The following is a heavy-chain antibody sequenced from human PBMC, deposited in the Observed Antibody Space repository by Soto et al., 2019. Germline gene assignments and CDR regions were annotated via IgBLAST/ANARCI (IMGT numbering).Heavy chain of an antibody. V-gene: IGHV1-46*01. CDR3: ARVAHQPLDY. CDR2: INPSDGGT. J-gene: IGHJ4*02. CDR1: GYTFTNYH. D-gene: IGHD5-12*01. Sequence: ASVKVSCKTSGYTFTNYHIHWVRQAPGQGLEWLGIINPSDGGTGYAQKFQGRVTMTRDTSTSTVYMDMSSLRSEDTAVYYCARVAHQPLDYWGLGPLVTVSS.